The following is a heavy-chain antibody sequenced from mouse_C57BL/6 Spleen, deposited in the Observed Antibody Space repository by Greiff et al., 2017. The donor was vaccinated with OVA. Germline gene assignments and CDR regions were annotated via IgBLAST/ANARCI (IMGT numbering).Heavy chain of an antibody. CDR3: VRHEGDYDGPWFAY. CDR2: IRSKSNNYAT. Sequence: EVQGVESGGGLVQPKGSLKLSCAASGFSFNTYAMNWVRQAPGKGLEWVARIRSKSNNYATYYADSVKDRFTISRDDSESMLYLQMNNLKTEDTAMYYCVRHEGDYDGPWFAYWGQGTLVTVSA. J-gene: IGHJ3*01. D-gene: IGHD2-4*01. V-gene: IGHV10-1*01. CDR1: GFSFNTYA.